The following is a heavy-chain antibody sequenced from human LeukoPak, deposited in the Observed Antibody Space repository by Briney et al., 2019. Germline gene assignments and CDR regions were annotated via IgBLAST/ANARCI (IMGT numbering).Heavy chain of an antibody. Sequence: PGGSLRLSCAVTGFHFATYWMTWVRQAPGKGLEWVANIKQDGSEKYYVDSVKGRFTISRDNAKNSLYLQMNSLRAEDTAVYYCAREAYSSGYYDYWGQGTLVTVSS. CDR3: AREAYSSGYYDY. CDR2: IKQDGSEK. J-gene: IGHJ4*02. D-gene: IGHD3-22*01. V-gene: IGHV3-7*03. CDR1: GFHFATYW.